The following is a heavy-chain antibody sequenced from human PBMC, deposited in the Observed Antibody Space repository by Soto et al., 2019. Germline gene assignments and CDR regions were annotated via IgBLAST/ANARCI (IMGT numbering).Heavy chain of an antibody. V-gene: IGHV4-31*02. CDR1: AGLISRGAHY. Sequence: PSEARRLTTTVSAGLISRGAHYVSWILQDQGKGLEWIGYIYYSGSTYYNPSLKSRVTISVDTSKNQFSLKLSSVTAADTAVYYCARHNYDGSGYYYYYYGMDVWGQGTTVT. CDR2: IYYSGST. CDR3: ARHNYDGSGYYYYYYGMDV. J-gene: IGHJ6*02. D-gene: IGHD3-22*01.